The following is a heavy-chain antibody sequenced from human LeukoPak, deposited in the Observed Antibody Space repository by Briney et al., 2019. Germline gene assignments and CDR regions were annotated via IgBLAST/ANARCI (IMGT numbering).Heavy chain of an antibody. CDR3: TRDLYAGLPGGFDS. V-gene: IGHV3-21*06. Sequence: GGSLRLSCAASGFSFSLYSMNWVRQAPGKGLEWVSTISRNRNYIYYAGSVKGRFAISRDDARNSLFLHMNSLRAEDSAVYFCTRDLYAGLPGGFDSWGQGTLVSVSS. J-gene: IGHJ4*02. D-gene: IGHD3-10*01. CDR1: GFSFSLYS. CDR2: ISRNRNYI.